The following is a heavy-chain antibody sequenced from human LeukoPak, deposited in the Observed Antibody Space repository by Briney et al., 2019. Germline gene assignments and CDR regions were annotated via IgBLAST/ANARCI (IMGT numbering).Heavy chain of an antibody. CDR1: GYTFTSYD. D-gene: IGHD3-3*01. J-gene: IGHJ4*02. CDR2: MNPNSGNT. CDR3: ARGPFITIFGVVTWYYFDY. V-gene: IGHV1-8*03. Sequence: ASVKVSCKASGYTFTSYDINWVRQATGQGLEWMGWMNPNSGNTGYAQKFQGRVTITRNTSISTAYMELSSLRSGDTAVYYCARGPFITIFGVVTWYYFDYWGQGTLVTVSS.